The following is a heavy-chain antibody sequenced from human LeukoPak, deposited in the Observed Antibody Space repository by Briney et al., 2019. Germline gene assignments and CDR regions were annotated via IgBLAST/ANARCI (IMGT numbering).Heavy chain of an antibody. CDR3: AKDQPGDAFDI. V-gene: IGHV3-30*18. CDR1: GFTFSSYG. Sequence: PGGSLRLSCAASGFTFSSYGMHWVRQAPGKGLEWVAVISYDGSNKYYADSVKGRFTISRDNSKNTPYLQMNSLRAEDTAVYYCAKDQPGDAFDIWGQGTMVTVSS. J-gene: IGHJ3*02. D-gene: IGHD2-2*01. CDR2: ISYDGSNK.